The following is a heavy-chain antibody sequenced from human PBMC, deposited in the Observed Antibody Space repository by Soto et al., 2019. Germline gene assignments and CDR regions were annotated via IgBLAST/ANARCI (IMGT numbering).Heavy chain of an antibody. D-gene: IGHD2-21*01. J-gene: IGHJ5*02. CDR3: ARDNPELDWFDP. V-gene: IGHV1-69*08. CDR1: GGTFSSYT. CDR2: IIPILGIA. Sequence: QVQLVQSGAEVKKPGSSVKVSCKASGGTFSSYTISWVRQAPGQGLEWMGRIIPILGIANYAQKFQGRVTITADKSTSTAYMELSSLRSEDTAVYYCARDNPELDWFDPWGQGTLVTVSS.